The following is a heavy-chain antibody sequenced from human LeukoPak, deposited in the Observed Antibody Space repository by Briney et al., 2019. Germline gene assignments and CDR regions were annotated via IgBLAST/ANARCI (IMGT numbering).Heavy chain of an antibody. J-gene: IGHJ4*02. CDR1: GGSFSGYY. D-gene: IGHD3-10*01. CDR2: INHSGST. CDR3: ARLPYYGSGSYYIDY. V-gene: IGHV4-34*01. Sequence: PSETLSLTCAVYGGSFSGYYWSWLRQPPGKGLEWIGEINHSGSTNYNPSLTSRVTISVDTSKNQFSLKLSSVTAADTAVYYCARLPYYGSGSYYIDYWGQGTLVTVSS.